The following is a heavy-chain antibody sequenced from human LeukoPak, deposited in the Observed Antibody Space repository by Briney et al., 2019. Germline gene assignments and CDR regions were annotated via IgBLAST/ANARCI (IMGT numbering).Heavy chain of an antibody. Sequence: GGSLRLSCAASGFTFSDYYMNWIRQAPGKGLEWISYISSSGRYTNYADPVKGRFTISRDNAKNSLYLQMNSLRAEDTAVYYCVRDLSLADYYDSSGPWGDYWGQGILVTVSS. CDR1: GFTFSDYY. V-gene: IGHV3-11*06. CDR2: ISSSGRYT. D-gene: IGHD3-22*01. CDR3: VRDLSLADYYDSSGPWGDY. J-gene: IGHJ4*02.